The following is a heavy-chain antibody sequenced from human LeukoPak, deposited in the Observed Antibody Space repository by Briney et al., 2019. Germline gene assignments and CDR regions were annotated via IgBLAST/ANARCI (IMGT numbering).Heavy chain of an antibody. CDR2: IIPNLGKA. CDR3: ARGRFGGGYYGSGSYYTFDY. V-gene: IGHV1-69*04. Sequence: ASGTVSCKASGGTFSSYAISWVRQAPGQGLEWMGRIIPNLGKASYAQKFQGRVTITADTSTSTAYMELSSLISEDTAVYYCARGRFGGGYYGSGSYYTFDYWGQGTLVTVS. D-gene: IGHD3-10*01. J-gene: IGHJ4*02. CDR1: GGTFSSYA.